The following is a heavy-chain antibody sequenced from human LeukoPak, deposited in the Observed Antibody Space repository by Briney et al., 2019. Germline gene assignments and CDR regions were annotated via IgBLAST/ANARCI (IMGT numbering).Heavy chain of an antibody. Sequence: ASVKVSCKASGGTFSSYATSWVRQAPGQGLEWMGGIIPIFGTANYAQKFQGRVTITADESTSTAYMELSSLRSEDTAVYYCARDNAAAAGTVWFDPWGQGTLATVSS. CDR3: ARDNAAAAGTVWFDP. CDR1: GGTFSSYA. CDR2: IIPIFGTA. V-gene: IGHV1-69*13. J-gene: IGHJ5*02. D-gene: IGHD6-13*01.